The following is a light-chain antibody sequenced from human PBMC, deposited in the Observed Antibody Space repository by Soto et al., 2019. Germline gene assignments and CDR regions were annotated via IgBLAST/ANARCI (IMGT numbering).Light chain of an antibody. Sequence: QSALTQPPSVSGSPGQSVTISCTGTSTDFVSYNRVSWYQQPPGTAPKLLIFGYTNRPSGVPDRFSGSKSGTSASLAITGLQSEDEAAYYGQSYDSDLSAWVFGGGTKVTVL. J-gene: IGLJ3*02. CDR3: QSYDSDLSAWV. V-gene: IGLV2-18*02. CDR2: GYT. CDR1: STDFVSYNR.